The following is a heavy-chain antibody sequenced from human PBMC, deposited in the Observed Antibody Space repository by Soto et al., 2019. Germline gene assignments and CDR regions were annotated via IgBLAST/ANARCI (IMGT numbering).Heavy chain of an antibody. CDR1: GYSFSTYG. D-gene: IGHD3-10*01. CDR2: LNTGDGNT. CDR3: ARGENYGSARDGFDH. J-gene: IGHJ4*02. Sequence: QVLLVQSGAEVKKPGASVKVSCKASGYSFSTYGVSWVRQAPGQGLEWMGWLNTGDGNTAHAQKLQGRITLTTDTSTTTAYMELRSLRSDDTAIYYCARGENYGSARDGFDHWGQGTLVTVSS. V-gene: IGHV1-18*04.